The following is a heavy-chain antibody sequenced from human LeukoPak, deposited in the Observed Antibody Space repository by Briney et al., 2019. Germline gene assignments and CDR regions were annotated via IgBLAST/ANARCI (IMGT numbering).Heavy chain of an antibody. V-gene: IGHV4-61*09. CDR3: ARRWDRIQFDEYFDY. D-gene: IGHD1-26*01. J-gene: IGHJ4*02. Sequence: SETLSLTCTVSGGSISSGNYYWSWIRQPAGKGLEWIGHIYTSGSTNYNPPLKSRVTISVDTSKNQFSLKLSSLTAADTAVYYCARRWDRIQFDEYFDYWGQGMLVTVSS. CDR2: IYTSGST. CDR1: GGSISSGNYY.